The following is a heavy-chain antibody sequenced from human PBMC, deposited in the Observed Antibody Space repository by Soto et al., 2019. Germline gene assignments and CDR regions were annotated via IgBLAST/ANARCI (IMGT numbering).Heavy chain of an antibody. J-gene: IGHJ6*01. Sequence: GGSLRLSCEASGFAFDTYGMHWIRQGAGQGLEWVANMSYDGSKIYYRDSVRGRFSISRDDSKRTLYLQMNSLRAEDTAVYYFAKDRDPYYYYVLREGWGQGNTPTVSS. CDR3: AKDRDPYYYYVLREG. D-gene: IGHD3-10*02. CDR2: MSYDGSKI. V-gene: IGHV3-30*18. CDR1: GFAFDTYG.